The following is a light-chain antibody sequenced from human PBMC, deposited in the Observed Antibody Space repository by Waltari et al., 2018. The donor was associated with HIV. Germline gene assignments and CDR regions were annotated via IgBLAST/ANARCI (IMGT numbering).Light chain of an antibody. CDR1: SSYVGGYNY. J-gene: IGLJ2*01. V-gene: IGLV2-8*01. CDR2: EVS. Sequence: QSALTQPPSASGSPGQSVTIPCTGTSSYVGGYNYVSWYQQHPGKAPKLMIYEVSKRPSGVPDRFFGSKSGNTASLTVSGLQAEDEADYYCSSYAGSNNLVFGGGTKLTVL. CDR3: SSYAGSNNLV.